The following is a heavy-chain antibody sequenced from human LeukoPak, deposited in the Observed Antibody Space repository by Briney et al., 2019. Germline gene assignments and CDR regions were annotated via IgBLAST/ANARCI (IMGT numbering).Heavy chain of an antibody. CDR2: INPSGGST. V-gene: IGHV1-46*01. J-gene: IGHJ4*02. CDR3: ARAAYYYGSGSHIGDY. D-gene: IGHD3-10*01. CDR1: GYTFTSYY. Sequence: GASVKVSCKASGYTFTSYYMHWVRQAPGQGLEWMGIINPSGGSTSYAQKFQGRVTMTRDTSTSTVYMELSSLRSEDTAVYYCARAAYYYGSGSHIGDYWGQGTLVTVSS.